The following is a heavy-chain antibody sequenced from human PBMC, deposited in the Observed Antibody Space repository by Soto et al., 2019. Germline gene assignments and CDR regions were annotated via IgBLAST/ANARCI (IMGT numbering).Heavy chain of an antibody. CDR1: GSTFSDYA. V-gene: IGHV3-23*01. Sequence: APMRLCCATSGSTFSDYAIDGVSTAPGTGLEWVSSISTSIEATYSADSVKGRFTISRDNFKNTPYLQMDSLRAEDTAMYYGAKDNLETTVTTTRYWGPGIL. J-gene: IGHJ4*02. CDR2: ISTSIEAT. D-gene: IGHD4-17*01. CDR3: AKDNLETTVTTTRY.